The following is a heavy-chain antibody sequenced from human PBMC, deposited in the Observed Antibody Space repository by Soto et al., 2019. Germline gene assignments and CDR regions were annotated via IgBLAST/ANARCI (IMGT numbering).Heavy chain of an antibody. D-gene: IGHD5-18*01. J-gene: IGHJ6*02. V-gene: IGHV4-59*01. CDR2: IYYSGST. CDR1: GGSISSYD. CDR3: ARDGGYSYGYYYYGMDV. Sequence: PSETLSLTCTVSGGSISSYDWSWIRQPPGKGLEWSGYIYYSGSTNYNPSLKSRVTISVDTSKNQFSLKLSSVTAADTAVYYCARDGGYSYGYYYYGMDVWGQGTTVTVSS.